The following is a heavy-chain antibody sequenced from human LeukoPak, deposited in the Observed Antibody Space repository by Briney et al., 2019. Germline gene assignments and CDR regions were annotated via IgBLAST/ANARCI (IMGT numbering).Heavy chain of an antibody. D-gene: IGHD3-10*01. V-gene: IGHV4-39*07. CDR3: ARAYYGSGNTYYFDY. CDR2: VYYSGST. Sequence: SETLSLTCSVSGGSISSSNYYWAWIRQPPGLGLEWLGNVYYSGSTNYNPSLKSRVTISVDTSKNQFSLKLSSVTAADTAVYYCARAYYGSGNTYYFDYWGQGTLITVSS. J-gene: IGHJ4*02. CDR1: GGSISSSNYY.